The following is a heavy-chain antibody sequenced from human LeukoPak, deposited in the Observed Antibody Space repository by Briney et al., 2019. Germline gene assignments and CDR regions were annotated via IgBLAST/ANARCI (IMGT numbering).Heavy chain of an antibody. D-gene: IGHD1-1*01. Sequence: GGSLRLSCAASGFTVSINYMSWVRQAPGEGLEWVSVIYTTGKTYYADSVKGRFSISRDNSKNTVYLQMSSLRAEDTAVYYCAKVSPTGRAFDCWGQGTLVTVSS. CDR2: IYTTGKT. CDR1: GFTVSINY. V-gene: IGHV3-53*01. J-gene: IGHJ4*02. CDR3: AKVSPTGRAFDC.